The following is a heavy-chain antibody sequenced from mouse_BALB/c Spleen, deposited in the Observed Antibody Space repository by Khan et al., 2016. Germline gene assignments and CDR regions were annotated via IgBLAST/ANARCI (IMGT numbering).Heavy chain of an antibody. CDR1: GYAFTNYL. V-gene: IGHV1-54*01. J-gene: IGHJ3*01. D-gene: IGHD1-1*01. Sequence: QVRLQQSGAELVRPGTSVKVSCKASGYAFTNYLIDWVKQRPGQGLEWIGAINPGSGGTTYNEKFKGKATLTADKSSSTAYMQLSSLTADDAAVYFCARASDFGSSGGYWGQGTLVTVSA. CDR2: INPGSGGT. CDR3: ARASDFGSSGGY.